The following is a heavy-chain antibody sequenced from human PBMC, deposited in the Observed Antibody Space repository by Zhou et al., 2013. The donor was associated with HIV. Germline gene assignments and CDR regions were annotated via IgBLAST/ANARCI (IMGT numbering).Heavy chain of an antibody. CDR1: GGTSSNNA. J-gene: IGHJ3*01. D-gene: IGHD1-7*01. CDR3: ARSRGGNYQGAFDL. CDR2: IIPISGTT. Sequence: QVQLVQSGAEVKRPGSSVKVSCKASGGTSSNNAIAWVRQAPGQGLEWMGGIIPISGTTNYAQKFRDRVTITTDESTRTAYMELRSLSSDDTAVYYCARSRGGNYQGAFDLWGQGTVVTVSS. V-gene: IGHV1-69*05.